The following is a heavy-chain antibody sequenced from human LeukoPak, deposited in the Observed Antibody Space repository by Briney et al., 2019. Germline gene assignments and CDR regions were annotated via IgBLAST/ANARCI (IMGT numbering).Heavy chain of an antibody. V-gene: IGHV1-69*05. D-gene: IGHD4-17*01. CDR3: ARDVHGDYGSGWFDP. CDR2: IIPLFGTA. CDR1: GGTFNNSA. J-gene: IGHJ5*02. Sequence: ASVKVSCKTSGGTFNNSAISWVRQAPGQGLEWLGGIIPLFGTAAYAQKFQRRVTITKDESTRTVYLELTSLTSDDTAVYYCARDVHGDYGSGWFDPWGEGTLVSVSS.